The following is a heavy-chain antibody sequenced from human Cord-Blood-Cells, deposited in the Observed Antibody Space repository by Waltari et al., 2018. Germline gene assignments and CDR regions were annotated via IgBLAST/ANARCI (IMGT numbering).Heavy chain of an antibody. CDR2: IYHSGST. Sequence: QVQLQESGPGLVKPSETLSLTCAVSGYSLSSGYYWGWIRQPPGKGLEWIGSIYHSGSTYYNPSLKSRVTISVDTSKNQFSLKLSSVTAADTAVYYCARADGSGSREFDYWGQGTLVTVSS. CDR3: ARADGSGSREFDY. V-gene: IGHV4-38-2*01. J-gene: IGHJ4*02. CDR1: GYSLSSGYY. D-gene: IGHD3-10*01.